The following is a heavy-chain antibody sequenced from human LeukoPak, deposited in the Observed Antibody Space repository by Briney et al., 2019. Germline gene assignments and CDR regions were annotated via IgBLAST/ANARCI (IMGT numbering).Heavy chain of an antibody. CDR3: ARDSYYYDTSDYYNAFDI. V-gene: IGHV3-48*03. CDR2: ISSSGSTI. J-gene: IGHJ3*02. CDR1: GFTFSSYE. D-gene: IGHD3-22*01. Sequence: PGGSLRLSCAASGFTFSSYEMNWVRQAPGKGLEWVSYISSSGSTIYYADSVKGRFTISRDNSKNTLYLQMNSLRAEDTAVYYCARDSYYYDTSDYYNAFDIWGQGTMVTVSS.